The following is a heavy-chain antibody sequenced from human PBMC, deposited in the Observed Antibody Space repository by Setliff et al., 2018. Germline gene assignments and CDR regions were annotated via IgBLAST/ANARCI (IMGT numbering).Heavy chain of an antibody. CDR2: IYYSGST. Sequence: SETLSLTCTVSGGSISSGGYHWSWIRQHPGKGLEWIGYIYYSGSTYYNPSLKSRVTISVDTSKNQFSLKLSSVTAADTAVYYCARVALVVVIRNAFDIWGQGTMVTVSS. CDR1: GGSISSGGYH. D-gene: IGHD2-21*01. V-gene: IGHV4-31*03. J-gene: IGHJ3*02. CDR3: ARVALVVVIRNAFDI.